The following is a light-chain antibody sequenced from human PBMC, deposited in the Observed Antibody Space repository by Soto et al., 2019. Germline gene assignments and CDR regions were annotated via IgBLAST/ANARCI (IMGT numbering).Light chain of an antibody. CDR1: QSISSW. V-gene: IGKV1-5*01. CDR3: QQYNSYSWT. J-gene: IGKJ1*01. Sequence: DIQMTQSPSTLSASVGDRVTITCRASQSISSWLAWYQRKPGKAPKLLIYDASSLESGVPSRFSGSGSGTEFTLTISSLQPDDFATYSCQQYNSYSWTFGQGTKVEIK. CDR2: DAS.